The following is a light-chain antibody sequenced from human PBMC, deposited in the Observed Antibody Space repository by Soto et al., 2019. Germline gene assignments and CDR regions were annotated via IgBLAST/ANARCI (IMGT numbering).Light chain of an antibody. CDR3: QQYYSIPYT. Sequence: DIVMTQSPDSLAVSLGERATINCKSSQSVLYSSNNKNHLAWYQQKPGQPPKLLIYWASTRESGVPDRFSGSGSGTDFTLTISSLQAEDVAVYYCQQYYSIPYTFGQGTKLVIK. CDR2: WAS. V-gene: IGKV4-1*01. J-gene: IGKJ2*01. CDR1: QSVLYSSNNKNH.